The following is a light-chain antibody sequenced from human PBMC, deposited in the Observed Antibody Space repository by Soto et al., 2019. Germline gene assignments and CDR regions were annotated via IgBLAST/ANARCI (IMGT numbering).Light chain of an antibody. Sequence: QSVLTQPPSLSGTPGQRVTISCSGSTSNIAGNTVHWYQHLPETAPKLLIYIDDQRPSGVPDRFSGSKSGTSASLAISGLQSEDEADYYCSSYTSSSTLPYVFGTGTKLTVL. V-gene: IGLV1-44*01. CDR2: IDD. CDR1: TSNIAGNT. J-gene: IGLJ1*01. CDR3: SSYTSSSTLPYV.